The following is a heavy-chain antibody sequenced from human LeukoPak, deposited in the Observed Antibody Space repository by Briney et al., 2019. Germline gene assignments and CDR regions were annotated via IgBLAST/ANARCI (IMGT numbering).Heavy chain of an antibody. J-gene: IGHJ4*02. CDR2: IKENGNQK. CDR1: GFNFNIYW. Sequence: GGSRSLSGAGSGFNFNIYWMLWSRKAPGRGLEWVANIKENGNQKYYVGSVKGLFTISRDNAKNLLYLQMNSLRVEDTALYYCVRDTYGASDYWGQGTLVTVSS. CDR3: VRDTYGASDY. D-gene: IGHD2-8*01. V-gene: IGHV3-7*01.